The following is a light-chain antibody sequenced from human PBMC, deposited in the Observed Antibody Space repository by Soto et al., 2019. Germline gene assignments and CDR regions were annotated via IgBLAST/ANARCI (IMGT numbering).Light chain of an antibody. CDR1: KXGSKS. Sequence: SYELTQPPSVSVAPGQTARIPCGGNKXGSKSVHWYKQKPGQAPVLVVYHDSDRPSGIPERFSGSNSENTATLTISRVEAGDEADYYCQVWDSAVDHHNYVFGAGTKVTVL. CDR2: HDS. CDR3: QVWDSAVDHHNYV. J-gene: IGLJ1*01. V-gene: IGLV3-21*02.